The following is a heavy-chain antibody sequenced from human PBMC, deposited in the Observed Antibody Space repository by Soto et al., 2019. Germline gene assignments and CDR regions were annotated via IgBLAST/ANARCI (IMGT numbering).Heavy chain of an antibody. CDR2: IIPIFGTA. V-gene: IGHV1-69*01. Sequence: QVQLVQSGAEVKKPGSSVKVSCKASGGTFSSYAISWVRQAPGQGLEWMGGIIPIFGTANYAQKFQGRVTITADESTSTAYMALSSLRSEYTAVYYCARAKSYSSIWYDAFDLWGQGTMVTVSS. J-gene: IGHJ3*01. CDR3: ARAKSYSSIWYDAFDL. CDR1: GGTFSSYA. D-gene: IGHD6-13*01.